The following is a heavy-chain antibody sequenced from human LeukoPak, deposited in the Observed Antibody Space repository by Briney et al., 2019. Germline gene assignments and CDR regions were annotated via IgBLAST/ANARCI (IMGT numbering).Heavy chain of an antibody. Sequence: SETLSLTCTVSDDSISDYYRGWIRQHPGKGLEWIGYIHNSGTSTYNLSLKSRVTISADTAKNQFSLKLNSMTTADTAVYYCTRGAGWLIDYWGQGILVTVSS. D-gene: IGHD3-16*01. CDR3: TRGAGWLIDY. CDR1: DDSISDYY. CDR2: IHNSGTS. J-gene: IGHJ4*02. V-gene: IGHV4-59*01.